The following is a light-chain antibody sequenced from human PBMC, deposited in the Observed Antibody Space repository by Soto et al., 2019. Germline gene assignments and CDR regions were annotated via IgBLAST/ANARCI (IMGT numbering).Light chain of an antibody. Sequence: DIVMTQSPDSLAVSLGERATINCKSGQSVLYSSNNKNYLAWYQQKPGQPPKVLIYWASTRESGVPDRFSGSGSGTDFTLTISSLQAEDVAVYYCQQYYSTPYTFGQGTMMEIK. CDR3: QQYYSTPYT. CDR1: QSVLYSSNNKNY. CDR2: WAS. V-gene: IGKV4-1*01. J-gene: IGKJ2*01.